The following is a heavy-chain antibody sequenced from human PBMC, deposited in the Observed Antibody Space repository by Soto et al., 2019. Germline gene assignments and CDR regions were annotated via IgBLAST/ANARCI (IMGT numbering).Heavy chain of an antibody. Sequence: EVQLLESGGGLVQPGGSLRLSCAVSGFIFSSYAMSWVRQAPGKGLDWVSAISGSGVSTYYADSAQGRFTISRDNSKNTVYLQMNSLRAEDTAVYYCAKVLPDITVAGTNWYFDLWCRGTLVTVSS. D-gene: IGHD6-19*01. V-gene: IGHV3-23*01. J-gene: IGHJ2*01. CDR1: GFIFSSYA. CDR3: AKVLPDITVAGTNWYFDL. CDR2: ISGSGVST.